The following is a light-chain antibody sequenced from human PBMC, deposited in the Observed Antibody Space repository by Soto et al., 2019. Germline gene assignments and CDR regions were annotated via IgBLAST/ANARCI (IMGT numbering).Light chain of an antibody. CDR3: SSYTSSSTPFYV. J-gene: IGLJ1*01. Sequence: QSALTPPASVSGSPGQSCTISCTGTSSDVGGYNYVSWYQQHPGKAPKLMIYDVSNRPSGVSNRFSGSKSGNTASLTISGLQAEDEADYYCSSYTSSSTPFYVFGTGTKVTVL. CDR1: SSDVGGYNY. CDR2: DVS. V-gene: IGLV2-14*01.